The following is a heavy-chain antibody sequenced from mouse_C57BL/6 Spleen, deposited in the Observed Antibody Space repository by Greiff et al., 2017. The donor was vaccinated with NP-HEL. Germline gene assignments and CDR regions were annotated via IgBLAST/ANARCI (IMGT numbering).Heavy chain of an antibody. V-gene: IGHV5-17*01. D-gene: IGHD3-1*01. Sequence: EVKLEESGGGLVKPGGSLKLSCAASGFTFSDYGMYWVRQAPEKGLEWVAYISSGSSTIYYADTVKGRFTISRDNAKNTLFLQMTSLRSEDTAMYYCARGGYEDYFDYWGQGTTLTVSS. J-gene: IGHJ2*01. CDR1: GFTFSDYG. CDR3: ARGGYEDYFDY. CDR2: ISSGSSTI.